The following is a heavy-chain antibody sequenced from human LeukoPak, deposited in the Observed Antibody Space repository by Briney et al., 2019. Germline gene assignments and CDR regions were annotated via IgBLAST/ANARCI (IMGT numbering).Heavy chain of an antibody. J-gene: IGHJ6*02. CDR1: GFIFSNYV. CDR3: ARVVVGATDYNYYYGLDV. CDR2: ISFDGRKR. Sequence: GGSLRLSCAASGFIFSNYVFHWVRQAPGKGLEWVTLISFDGRKRHYAASVEGRFTISRDNSNNTVSLQMNSLRAEDTAVYYCARVVVGATDYNYYYGLDVWGQGTTVTVSS. V-gene: IGHV3-30-3*01. D-gene: IGHD1-26*01.